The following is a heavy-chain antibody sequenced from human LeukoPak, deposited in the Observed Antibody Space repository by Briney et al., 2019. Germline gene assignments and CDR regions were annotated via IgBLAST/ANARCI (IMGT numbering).Heavy chain of an antibody. CDR3: ASMAVYYYYMDV. D-gene: IGHD2/OR15-2a*01. CDR1: GFTFSSYS. CDR2: ISSSSSYI. V-gene: IGHV3-21*01. Sequence: GGSLRLSCAASGFTFSSYSMNWVRQAPGKGLDWVSSISSSSSYIYYADSVKGRFTISRDNAKNSLYLQMNSLRAEDTAVYYCASMAVYYYYMDVWGKGTTVTVSS. J-gene: IGHJ6*03.